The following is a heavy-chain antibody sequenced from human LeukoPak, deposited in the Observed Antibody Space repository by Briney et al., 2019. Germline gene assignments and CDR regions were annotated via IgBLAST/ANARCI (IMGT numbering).Heavy chain of an antibody. CDR3: ARGGRGASNWTPYNWFDP. Sequence: AGGSLRLSCAASGFTFSRFWMHWVRQAPGKGLMWVSRINSDGSTATYADSVKGRFTISRDNSKNTLFLQMSSLRAEDTALYYCARGGRGASNWTPYNWFDPWGQGTLVTVSS. CDR1: GFTFSRFW. CDR2: INSDGSTA. D-gene: IGHD3/OR15-3a*01. J-gene: IGHJ5*02. V-gene: IGHV3-74*01.